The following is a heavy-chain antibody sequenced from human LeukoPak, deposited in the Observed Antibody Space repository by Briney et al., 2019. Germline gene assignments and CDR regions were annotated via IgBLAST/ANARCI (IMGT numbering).Heavy chain of an antibody. J-gene: IGHJ4*02. CDR2: IFYSGNT. CDR3: ASVDYNWNYFHF. D-gene: IGHD1-20*01. V-gene: IGHV4-39*01. Sequence: SETLSLTCTVSGGSISSSSYFWGWVRQPPGKGLEWIGSIFYSGNTYYSPSLKSRDTISVDTSKNQFSLKLSSVTAADTAVYYCASVDYNWNYFHFWGQGTLVTVSS. CDR1: GGSISSSSYF.